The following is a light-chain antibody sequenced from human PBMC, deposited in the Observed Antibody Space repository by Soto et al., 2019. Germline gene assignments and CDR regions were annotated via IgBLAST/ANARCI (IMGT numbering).Light chain of an antibody. CDR3: SSYAGSSNFVFGREAGSNNFV. J-gene: IGLJ1*01. CDR2: DVD. V-gene: IGLV2-8*01. Sequence: QSVLTQPPSASGSPGQSVTISCTGTPSDVGGSNSVSWYQQQHPGKAPNLMIYDVDRRPSGVPDRFSGSKSGNTASLTVSGLQAADEAYYFCSSYAGSSNFVFGREAGSNNFVFGTGTKVTVL. CDR1: PSDVGGSNS.